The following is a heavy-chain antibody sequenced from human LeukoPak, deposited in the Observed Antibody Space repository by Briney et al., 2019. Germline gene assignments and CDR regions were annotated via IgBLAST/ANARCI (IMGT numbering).Heavy chain of an antibody. Sequence: PGGSLRLSCAASGFTFSNAWVSWVRQAPGKGLEWVGRIKSKTDGGTTDYAAPVKGRFTISRDDSKNTLYLQMNSLKTEDTAVYYCTSYYYDSSGYFFDYWGQGTLVTVSS. J-gene: IGHJ4*02. CDR3: TSYYYDSSGYFFDY. CDR2: IKSKTDGGTT. V-gene: IGHV3-15*01. D-gene: IGHD3-22*01. CDR1: GFTFSNAW.